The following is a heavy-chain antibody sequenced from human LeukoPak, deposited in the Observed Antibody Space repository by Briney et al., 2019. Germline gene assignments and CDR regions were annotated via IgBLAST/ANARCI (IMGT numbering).Heavy chain of an antibody. D-gene: IGHD2-15*01. J-gene: IGHJ4*02. CDR1: GYTFTSYD. V-gene: IGHV1-8*01. CDR2: MNPNSGAT. CDR3: ARVPPRDYCSGGSCYSFFDY. Sequence: ASVKVSCKASGYTFTSYDFNWLRQATGQGPEWMGWMNPNSGATGYAQKFQGRVTMTRSASINTAYMELSNLRSEDTAVYYCARVPPRDYCSGGSCYSFFDYWGQGTLVTVSS.